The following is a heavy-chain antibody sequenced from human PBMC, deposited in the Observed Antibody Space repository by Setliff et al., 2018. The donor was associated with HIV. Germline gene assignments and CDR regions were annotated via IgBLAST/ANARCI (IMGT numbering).Heavy chain of an antibody. CDR2: INPNSGNT. CDR1: GYSFGDYY. V-gene: IGHV1-8*01. J-gene: IGHJ5*02. D-gene: IGHD1-1*01. CDR3: ARARKGDWNLSYWFDP. Sequence: GASVKVSCKSSGYSFGDYYIHWVRQAPGQGLEWMGVINPNSGNTGYAQKFQGRVTMTRNTSISTAYMELSTLRSEDTAVYYCARARKGDWNLSYWFDPWGQGTLVTVSS.